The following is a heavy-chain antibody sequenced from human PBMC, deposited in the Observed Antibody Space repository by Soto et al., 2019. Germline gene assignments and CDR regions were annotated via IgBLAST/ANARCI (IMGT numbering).Heavy chain of an antibody. CDR2: ISAYNGNP. CDR3: AIVFRLAVESSCFDY. Sequence: AASVKVSCKASGYKFTGYGIGWVRQAPGQGLEWMGWISAYNGNPSYAQKFQGRVTMTTDTSTSTAYMELRRLRADDTAVHFCAIVFRLAVESSCFDYWGQGPLFP. V-gene: IGHV1-18*01. CDR1: GYKFTGYG. J-gene: IGHJ4*02. D-gene: IGHD3-3*02.